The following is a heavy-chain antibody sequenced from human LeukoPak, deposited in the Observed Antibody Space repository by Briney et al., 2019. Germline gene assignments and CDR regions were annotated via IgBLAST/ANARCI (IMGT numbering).Heavy chain of an antibody. D-gene: IGHD3-22*01. J-gene: IGHJ4*02. CDR1: GFTFSSYG. Sequence: GGSLRLSCAASGFTFSSYGMSWVRQAPGKGLEWVSAISGSGGSTYYADSVKGRFTISRDNSKNTLYLQMNSLRAEDTAVYYCAKDVYYYDSSGYYGTYYFDYWGQGTLVTVSS. CDR2: ISGSGGST. V-gene: IGHV3-23*01. CDR3: AKDVYYYDSSGYYGTYYFDY.